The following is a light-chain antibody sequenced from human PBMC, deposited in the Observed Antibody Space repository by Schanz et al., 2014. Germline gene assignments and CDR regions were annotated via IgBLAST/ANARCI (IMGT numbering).Light chain of an antibody. V-gene: IGLV1-44*01. Sequence: QSVLTQPPSASGTPGQRVTISCSGSSSNIGSHAVNWYQQLPGTAPKLLIYSNNQRPSGVPDRFSGSKSGTSASLAISGLQAEDEADYYCSSYAGTNNFGVFGGGTKLTVL. J-gene: IGLJ3*02. CDR2: SNN. CDR3: SSYAGTNNFGV. CDR1: SSNIGSHA.